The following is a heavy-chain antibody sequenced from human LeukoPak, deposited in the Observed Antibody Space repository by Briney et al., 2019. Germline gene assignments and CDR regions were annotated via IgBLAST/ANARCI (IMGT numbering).Heavy chain of an antibody. V-gene: IGHV4-39*01. Sequence: SETLSLTCTVSGGSISSSSYYWGWIRQPPGKGLEWIGSIYYSGSTYYNPSLKSRVPIYVDTSKTQFPLKLSSVTAADTAVYYCASPPPVGPWYFDLWGRGTLVTVSS. CDR1: GGSISSSSYY. CDR3: ASPPPVGPWYFDL. CDR2: IYYSGST. J-gene: IGHJ2*01.